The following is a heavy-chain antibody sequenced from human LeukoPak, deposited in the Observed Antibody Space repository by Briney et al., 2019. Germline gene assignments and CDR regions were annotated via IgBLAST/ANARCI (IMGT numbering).Heavy chain of an antibody. D-gene: IGHD2-15*01. CDR3: ALHKDIVVVVAASSYFDY. Sequence: GGSLRLSCAASGFTFSSYAMRWGRQPPGKGLEWVSAISVSVGSTYYADSVEGRFTISRDNSKNTLYLQRNSLRAEDTAGYYCALHKDIVVVVAASSYFDYWGQGTLVTVSS. CDR1: GFTFSSYA. V-gene: IGHV3-23*01. J-gene: IGHJ4*02. CDR2: ISVSVGST.